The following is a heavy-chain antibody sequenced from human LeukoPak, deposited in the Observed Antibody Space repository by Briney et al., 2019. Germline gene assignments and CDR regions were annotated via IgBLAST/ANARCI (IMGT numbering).Heavy chain of an antibody. Sequence: GGSLRLSCAASGFTLSSYGMHWVRQAPGKGLEWVAVMWYDGSNKFYADSVTGRFTISRDNPKNALYLQMNSLRADDTAVYYCARSEPPRDGALHIWGQGTMVTVSS. J-gene: IGHJ3*02. D-gene: IGHD2-21*02. CDR2: MWYDGSNK. V-gene: IGHV3-33*01. CDR3: ARSEPPRDGALHI. CDR1: GFTLSSYG.